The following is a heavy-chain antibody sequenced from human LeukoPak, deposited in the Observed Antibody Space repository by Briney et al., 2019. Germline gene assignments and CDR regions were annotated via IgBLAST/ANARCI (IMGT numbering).Heavy chain of an antibody. CDR2: IYSGGTT. V-gene: IGHV3-53*01. Sequence: GGSLRLSCAASGFIVSSNYMSWVRQAPGRGLEWVSVIYSGGTTYYADSVKGRVTISRDNSKNTLFLQMTSLRAEDTAVHYCARGAGAVTAGYYFYYMDVWGKGTTVTVSS. D-gene: IGHD6-19*01. CDR1: GFIVSSNY. J-gene: IGHJ6*03. CDR3: ARGAGAVTAGYYFYYMDV.